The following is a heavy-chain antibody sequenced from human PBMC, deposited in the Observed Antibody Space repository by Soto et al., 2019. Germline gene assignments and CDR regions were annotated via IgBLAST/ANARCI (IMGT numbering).Heavy chain of an antibody. J-gene: IGHJ5*02. CDR3: ARVGGIVVVPAATRFGEPWFDP. CDR1: GGSISSSSYY. CDR2: IYYSGST. V-gene: IGHV4-39*01. D-gene: IGHD2-2*01. Sequence: PSETLSLTCTVSGGSISSSSYYWGWIRQPPGKGLERIGSIYYSGSTYYNPSLKSRVTISVDTSKNQFSLKLSSVTAADTAVYYCARVGGIVVVPAATRFGEPWFDPWGQGTLVTVSS.